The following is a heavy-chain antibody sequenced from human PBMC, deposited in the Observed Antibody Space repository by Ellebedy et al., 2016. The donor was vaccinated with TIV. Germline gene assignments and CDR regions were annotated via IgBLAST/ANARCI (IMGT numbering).Heavy chain of an antibody. Sequence: ETLSLTCAASGFTFSNYCMNWVRQAPGKGLEWVADIKQDGSEKYYGDSVKGRFTISRDNTKNSLYLEMNSLRDEDTAVYYCARDRLGWREPPNYWGQGTLVTVSS. CDR2: IKQDGSEK. CDR3: ARDRLGWREPPNY. J-gene: IGHJ4*02. CDR1: GFTFSNYC. V-gene: IGHV3-7*03. D-gene: IGHD7-27*01.